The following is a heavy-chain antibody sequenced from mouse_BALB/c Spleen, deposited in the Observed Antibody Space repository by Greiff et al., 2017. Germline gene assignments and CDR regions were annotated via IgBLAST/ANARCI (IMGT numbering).Heavy chain of an antibody. J-gene: IGHJ1*01. CDR2: ISSGGST. V-gene: IGHV5-6-5*01. D-gene: IGHD1-1*01. Sequence: EVNVVESGGGLVKPGGSLKLSCAASGFTFSSYAMSWVRQTPEKRLEWVASISSGGSTYYPDSVKGRFTISRDNARNILYLQMSSLRSEDTAMYYCARIRYYYGSSHWYFDVWGAGTTVTVSS. CDR1: GFTFSSYA. CDR3: ARIRYYYGSSHWYFDV.